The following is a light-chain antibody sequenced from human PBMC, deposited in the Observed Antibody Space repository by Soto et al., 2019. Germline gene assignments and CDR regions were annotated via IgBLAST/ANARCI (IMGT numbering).Light chain of an antibody. CDR2: DVS. CDR3: SSYTSSSSYV. Sequence: QSVLTQPPSASGSPGQSVTISCTGTSSYVGGYNYVSWYQQHPGKAPKLMICDVSNRPSGVSNRFSGSKSGNTASLTISGLQAEDEADYYCSSYTSSSSYVFGTGTKVTVL. J-gene: IGLJ1*01. V-gene: IGLV2-14*01. CDR1: SSYVGGYNY.